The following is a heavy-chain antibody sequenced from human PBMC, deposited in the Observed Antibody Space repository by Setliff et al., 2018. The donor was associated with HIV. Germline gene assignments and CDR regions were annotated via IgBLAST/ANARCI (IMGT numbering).Heavy chain of an antibody. V-gene: IGHV1-69*10. CDR3: ALPYCSGGNCWSSASLPPAGWFDP. D-gene: IGHD2-15*01. CDR2: IIPILGIA. CDR1: GGTFTSYV. Sequence: SVKVSCKASGGTFTSYVISWVRQAPGQGLEWMGGIIPILGIASYSQKFQGRVTITADKSTSTAYMELSSLRSDDTAIYYCALPYCSGGNCWSSASLPPAGWFDPWGQGTLVTVSS. J-gene: IGHJ5*02.